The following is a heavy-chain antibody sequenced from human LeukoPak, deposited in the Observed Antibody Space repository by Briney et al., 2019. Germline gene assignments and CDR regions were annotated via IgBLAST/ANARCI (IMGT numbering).Heavy chain of an antibody. V-gene: IGHV4-30-4*08. D-gene: IGHD3-3*01. J-gene: IGHJ4*02. CDR3: ARAYYDFPTLDY. Sequence: PSETLSLTCTVSGGSISSGDYYWSWIRQPPGKGLEWIGHIYYSGSTYYNPSLKSRVTISVDTSKNQFSLKLSSVTAADTAVYYCARAYYDFPTLDYWGQGTLVTVSS. CDR2: IYYSGST. CDR1: GGSISSGDYY.